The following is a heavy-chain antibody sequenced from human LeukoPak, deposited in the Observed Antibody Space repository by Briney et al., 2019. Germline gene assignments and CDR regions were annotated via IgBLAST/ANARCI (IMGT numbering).Heavy chain of an antibody. CDR2: INHSGST. Sequence: TSETLSLTCAVYGGSFSGYYWSWIRQPPGKGLEWIGEINHSGSTNYNPSLKSRVTISVDTSKNQFSLKLSSVTAADTAVYYCARGWERSSGWYSTYYWGQGTLVTVSS. D-gene: IGHD6-19*01. CDR1: GGSFSGYY. CDR3: ARGWERSSGWYSTYY. V-gene: IGHV4-34*01. J-gene: IGHJ4*02.